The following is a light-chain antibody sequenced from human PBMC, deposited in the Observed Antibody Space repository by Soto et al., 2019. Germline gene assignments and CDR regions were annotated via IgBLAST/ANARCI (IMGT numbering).Light chain of an antibody. CDR2: GAS. CDR1: QSVRSN. J-gene: IGKJ5*01. Sequence: EIVLTQSPATLSLSPGERVTLSCRASQSVRSNLAWYQQKPGQSPRLLIYGASTRATGIPARFSGSGSGTEFTLTISSLQSEDFAVYYCQQYNNWHPITVGQGTRLEIK. CDR3: QQYNNWHPIT. V-gene: IGKV3-15*01.